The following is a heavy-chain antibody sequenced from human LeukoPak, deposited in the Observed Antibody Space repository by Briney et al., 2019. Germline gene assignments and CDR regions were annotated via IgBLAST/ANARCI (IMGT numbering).Heavy chain of an antibody. CDR2: MNPNSGNT. Sequence: AASVKVSCKASGYTFTSYDINWVRQATGQGLEWMGWMNPNSGNTNYAQKLQGRVTMTTDTSTSTAYMELRSLRSDDTAVYYCARDSGGTTRFNWFDPWGQGTLVTVSS. V-gene: IGHV1-18*01. CDR3: ARDSGGTTRFNWFDP. CDR1: GYTFTSYD. J-gene: IGHJ5*02. D-gene: IGHD1-26*01.